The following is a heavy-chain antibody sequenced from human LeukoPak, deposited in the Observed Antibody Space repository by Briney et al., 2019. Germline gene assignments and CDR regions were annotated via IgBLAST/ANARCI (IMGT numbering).Heavy chain of an antibody. D-gene: IGHD3-9*01. V-gene: IGHV3-49*04. J-gene: IGHJ4*02. Sequence: GRSLRLSCTASGFTFGDSAMSWVRQAPGKGLGSVGFIRSKAYGGTTEYSASVKGRFTISRDASKSIAYLQMNRLKTEDTAVYYCTRAREGYDILTGYFLWGQGTLVTVSS. CDR2: IRSKAYGGTT. CDR1: GFTFGDSA. CDR3: TRAREGYDILTGYFL.